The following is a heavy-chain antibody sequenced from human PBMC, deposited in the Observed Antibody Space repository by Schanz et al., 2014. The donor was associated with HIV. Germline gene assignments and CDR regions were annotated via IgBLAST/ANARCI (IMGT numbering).Heavy chain of an antibody. CDR2: ISYDGSNK. V-gene: IGHV3-30*03. D-gene: IGHD6-19*01. J-gene: IGHJ5*02. Sequence: QVQLVESGGGVVQPGRSLRLSCAASGFTFSSYGMHWVRQAPGKGLEWVAVISYDGSNKYYADSVKGRSTISRDNSKNTLYLQMNSLRAEDTAVYYCARDGSSGWQDPFDPWGQGTLVTVSS. CDR3: ARDGSSGWQDPFDP. CDR1: GFTFSSYG.